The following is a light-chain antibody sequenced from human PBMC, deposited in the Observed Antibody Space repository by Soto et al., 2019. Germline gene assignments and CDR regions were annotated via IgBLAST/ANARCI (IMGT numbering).Light chain of an antibody. J-gene: IGKJ5*01. Sequence: EIVLTQSPATLSLSPGERATLSCRASQSVSSYLAWYQQKPGQAPSLLIYDASNRATGIPARFSGSGSGTEFTLTISSLEPEDFAVYYCQLYGISPHFGQGTRLEIK. CDR2: DAS. CDR1: QSVSSY. V-gene: IGKV3-11*01. CDR3: QLYGISPH.